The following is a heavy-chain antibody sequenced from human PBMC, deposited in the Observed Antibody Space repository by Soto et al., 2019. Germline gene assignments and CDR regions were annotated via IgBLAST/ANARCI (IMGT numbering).Heavy chain of an antibody. V-gene: IGHV3-23*01. CDR1: GFTFSTYA. Sequence: GGSLRLSCAASGFTFSTYAMSWVRQAPGKGQVWVSAISGSGGSTFYADSVKGRFTISRDNSMNTLYLQMNSLRTEDTAVYYCAHPRGFGVFDAYDIWGQGTMVTVSS. CDR2: ISGSGGST. J-gene: IGHJ3*02. CDR3: AHPRGFGVFDAYDI. D-gene: IGHD3-10*01.